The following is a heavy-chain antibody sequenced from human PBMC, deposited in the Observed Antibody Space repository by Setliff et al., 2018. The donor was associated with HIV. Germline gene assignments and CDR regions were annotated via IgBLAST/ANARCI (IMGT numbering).Heavy chain of an antibody. D-gene: IGHD3-16*01. CDR1: GGTFRTFV. CDR2: IIPVLGTT. V-gene: IGHV1-69*06. J-gene: IGHJ3*02. CDR3: ARSVWPVIAPTDPTVDAFNI. Sequence: GASVKVSCKASGGTFRTFVINWVRQAPGRGFEWLGRIIPVLGTTYSAQKFQGRLTLSADKSSTTAYLDLSSLRSEDTAIYYCARSVWPVIAPTDPTVDAFNIWGQGTKVTVSS.